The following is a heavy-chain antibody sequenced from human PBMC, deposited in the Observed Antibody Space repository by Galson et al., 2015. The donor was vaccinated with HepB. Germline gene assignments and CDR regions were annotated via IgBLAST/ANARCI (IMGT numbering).Heavy chain of an antibody. J-gene: IGHJ4*02. Sequence: SLRLSCAASGFTFSSYSMNWVRQAPGKGLEWVSSISSSSSYIYYADSVKGRFTISRDNAKNSLYLQMNSLRAEDTAVYYCARDSDTAMVDYWGQGTLVTVSS. CDR3: ARDSDTAMVDY. CDR2: ISSSSSYI. CDR1: GFTFSSYS. D-gene: IGHD5-18*01. V-gene: IGHV3-21*01.